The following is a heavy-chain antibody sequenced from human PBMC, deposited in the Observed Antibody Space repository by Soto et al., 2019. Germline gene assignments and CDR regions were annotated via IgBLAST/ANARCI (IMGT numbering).Heavy chain of an antibody. CDR3: ARSRLSPYYYYYMYV. J-gene: IGHJ6*03. D-gene: IGHD5-12*01. V-gene: IGHV4-34*01. CDR2: INHSGST. Sequence: SETLSLTCAVYGGSFSGYYWSWIRQPPGKGLEWIGEINHSGSTNYNPSLKSRVTISVDTSKNQFSLELSSVTAADTAVYYCARSRLSPYYYYYMYVWGKGTTVTVSS. CDR1: GGSFSGYY.